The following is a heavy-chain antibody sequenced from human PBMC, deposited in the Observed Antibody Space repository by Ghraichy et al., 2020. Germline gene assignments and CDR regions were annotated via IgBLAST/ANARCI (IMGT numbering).Heavy chain of an antibody. CDR1: EATFSSSP. J-gene: IGHJ5*02. V-gene: IGHV1-69*02. CDR3: ASRPDSSGYYYDGVDWFDP. CDR2: IIPILGIA. Sequence: SVKVSCKASEATFSSSPISWVRQAPGQGLEWMGRIIPILGIANYAQKFQGRVTITADKSTSTAYMELSSLRSEDTAVYYCASRPDSSGYYYDGVDWFDPWGQGTLFTVSS. D-gene: IGHD3-22*01.